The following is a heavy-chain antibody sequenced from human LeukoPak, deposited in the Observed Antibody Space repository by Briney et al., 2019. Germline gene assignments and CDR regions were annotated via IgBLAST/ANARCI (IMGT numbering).Heavy chain of an antibody. V-gene: IGHV5-10-1*01. CDR3: AREGNGYCSGGSCGNWFDP. Sequence: GESLKISCKGSGYSFTSYGISWVRQMPGKGLEWMGRIDPSDSYTNYSPSFQGHVTISADKSISTAYLQWSSLKASDTAMYYCAREGNGYCSGGSCGNWFDPWGQGTLVTVSS. J-gene: IGHJ5*02. CDR2: IDPSDSYT. D-gene: IGHD2-15*01. CDR1: GYSFTSYG.